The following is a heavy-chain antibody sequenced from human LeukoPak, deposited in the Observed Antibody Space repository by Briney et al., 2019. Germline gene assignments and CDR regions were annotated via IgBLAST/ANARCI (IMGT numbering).Heavy chain of an antibody. Sequence: ASVKVSCKASGYTFTSYDINWVRQATGQGLEWMGWVSPNSGNTGYAQKFQGRVTMTRDTSISTAYMELSRLRSDDTAVYYCARFSGWYKAGDYWGQGTLVTVSS. D-gene: IGHD6-19*01. CDR3: ARFSGWYKAGDY. CDR1: GYTFTSYD. CDR2: VSPNSGNT. J-gene: IGHJ4*02. V-gene: IGHV1-8*01.